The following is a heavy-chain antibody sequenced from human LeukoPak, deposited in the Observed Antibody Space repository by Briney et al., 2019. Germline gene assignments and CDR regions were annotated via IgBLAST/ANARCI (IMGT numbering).Heavy chain of an antibody. V-gene: IGHV1-24*01. CDR2: FDPEDGER. J-gene: IGHJ4*02. CDR3: ATVSAQQAVPAIDFDY. Sequence: ASVKVSCKVSGYTLTELSMHWVRQAPGKGLEWMGGFDPEDGERISAQKFQGRVTMTEDTSTGTAYMELSSLRSEDTAVYYCATVSAQQAVPAIDFDYWGQGTLVTVST. D-gene: IGHD6-13*01. CDR1: GYTLTELS.